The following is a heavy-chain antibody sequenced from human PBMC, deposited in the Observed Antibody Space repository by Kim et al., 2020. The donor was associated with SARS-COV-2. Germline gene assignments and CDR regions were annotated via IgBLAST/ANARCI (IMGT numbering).Heavy chain of an antibody. V-gene: IGHV3-21*01. CDR3: ARAGVRDGYNHDY. CDR1: GFTFSSYS. CDR2: ISSSSSYI. Sequence: GGSLRLSCAASGFTFSSYSMNWVRQAPGKGLEWVSSISSSSSYIYYADSVKGRFTISRDNAKNSLYLQMNSLRAEDTAVYYCARAGVRDGYNHDYWGQGTLVTVSS. D-gene: IGHD5-12*01. J-gene: IGHJ4*02.